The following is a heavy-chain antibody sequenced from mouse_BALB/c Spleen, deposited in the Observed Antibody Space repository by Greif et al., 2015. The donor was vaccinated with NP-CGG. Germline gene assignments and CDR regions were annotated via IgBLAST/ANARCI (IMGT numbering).Heavy chain of an antibody. J-gene: IGHJ4*01. CDR3: ARDYGPYPDYYAMDY. CDR1: GFNIKDTY. D-gene: IGHD1-1*01. CDR2: IDPANGNT. V-gene: IGHV14-3*02. Sequence: EVQLQQSGAELVKPGASVKLSCTASGFNIKDTYMHWVKQRPEQGLEWIGRIDPANGNTKYDPKFQGKATITADTSSNTAYLQLSSLTSEDTAVYYCARDYGPYPDYYAMDYWGQGTSVTVSS.